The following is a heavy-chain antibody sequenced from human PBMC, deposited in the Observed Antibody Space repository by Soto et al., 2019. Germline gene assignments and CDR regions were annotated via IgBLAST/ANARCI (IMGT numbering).Heavy chain of an antibody. V-gene: IGHV3-23*01. CDR1: GFTFSSYA. Sequence: GSLRLSCAASGFTFSSYAMSWVRQAPGKGLEWVSAIGGSGVSTYYADSVKGRFTISRDNSKNTLYLQMNSLRAEDAAAYYCAKASYFGSGRSISYGMDVWGPGTTVTVSS. CDR3: AKASYFGSGRSISYGMDV. J-gene: IGHJ6*02. CDR2: IGGSGVST. D-gene: IGHD3-10*01.